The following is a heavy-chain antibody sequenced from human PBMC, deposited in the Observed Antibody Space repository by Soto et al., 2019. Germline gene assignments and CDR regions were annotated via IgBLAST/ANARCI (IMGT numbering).Heavy chain of an antibody. CDR3: TTPELPRDYYMDV. CDR1: GFTFSNAW. D-gene: IGHD1-7*01. J-gene: IGHJ6*03. V-gene: IGHV3-15*01. Sequence: EVQLVESGGGLVKPGGSLRLSCAASGFTFSNAWMSWVRQAPGKGLEWVGRIKSKTDGGTTDYAAPVKGRFTISRDDSKNTLYLQMNSLKTEDTAVYYCTTPELPRDYYMDVWGKGTTVTVSS. CDR2: IKSKTDGGTT.